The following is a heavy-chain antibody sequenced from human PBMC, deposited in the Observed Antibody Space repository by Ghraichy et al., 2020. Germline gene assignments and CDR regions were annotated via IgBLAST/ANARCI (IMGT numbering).Heavy chain of an antibody. Sequence: SETLSLTCSVSGGSISTYFWTRIRQPPGKGLEWIAYVHYSGTANYNPSLKSRVTISLDTSKKQFSLQLNSVTAADTAVYYCARVVIGATIRYGMDVWGQGTTVTVSS. V-gene: IGHV4-59*01. CDR1: GGSISTYF. D-gene: IGHD1-26*01. CDR2: VHYSGTA. CDR3: ARVVIGATIRYGMDV. J-gene: IGHJ6*02.